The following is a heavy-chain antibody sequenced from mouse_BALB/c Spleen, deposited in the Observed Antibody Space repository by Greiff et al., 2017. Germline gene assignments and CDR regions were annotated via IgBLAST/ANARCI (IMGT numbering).Heavy chain of an antibody. V-gene: IGHV2-6-4*01. D-gene: IGHD2-3*01. Sequence: QVQLMESGPGLVAPSQSLSITCTVSGFSLPSYSVHWVRQPPGKGLEWLGRIWGGGSTDYYSALKSRLSISKDNSKSQVILKMNSLQTDDTAMYYGAREYDGYLDYWGQGTTLTVSA. CDR2: IWGGGST. CDR3: AREYDGYLDY. CDR1: GFSLPSYS. J-gene: IGHJ2*01.